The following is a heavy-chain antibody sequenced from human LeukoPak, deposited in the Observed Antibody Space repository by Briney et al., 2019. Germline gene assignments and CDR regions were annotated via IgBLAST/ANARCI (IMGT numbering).Heavy chain of an antibody. CDR2: IIPILGIA. V-gene: IGHV1-69*04. CDR1: GYTFTSYD. J-gene: IGHJ3*02. Sequence: SVKVSCKASGYTFTSYDISWVRQAPGQGLEWMGRIIPILGIANYAQKFQGRVTITADKSTSTAYMELSSLRSEDTAVYYCASSGYSGAFDIWGQGTMVTVSS. D-gene: IGHD2-15*01. CDR3: ASSGYSGAFDI.